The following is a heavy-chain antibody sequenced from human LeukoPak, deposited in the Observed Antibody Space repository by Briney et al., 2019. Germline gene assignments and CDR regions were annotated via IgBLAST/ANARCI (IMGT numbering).Heavy chain of an antibody. CDR1: GFSFSNSG. CDR2: IDSSSATK. Sequence: PGGSLRLSCAASGFSFSNSGMNWVRQAPGKGLEWVSYIDSSSATKNYADSVKGRFTISRDNAKNSLYLQMNSLRVEDTAVYYCAGPLGSPYFHHWGQGTLVTVSS. J-gene: IGHJ1*01. D-gene: IGHD3-10*01. V-gene: IGHV3-48*01. CDR3: AGPLGSPYFHH.